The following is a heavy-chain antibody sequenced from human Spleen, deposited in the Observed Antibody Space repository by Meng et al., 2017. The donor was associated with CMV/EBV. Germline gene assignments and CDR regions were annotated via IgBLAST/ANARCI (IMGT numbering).Heavy chain of an antibody. J-gene: IGHJ5*02. CDR1: GYTFTNYG. CDR3: ARGYCSSTSCYSNWFDP. V-gene: IGHV1-18*01. CDR2: ISGNTGST. Sequence: ASVKVSCKASGYTFTNYGIIWMRQAPGQGLEWMGWISGNTGSTNYAQKFQGRVIMTTDTSTNTGYVELRSLTSDDTAVYYCARGYCSSTSCYSNWFDPWGQGTLVTVSS. D-gene: IGHD2-2*01.